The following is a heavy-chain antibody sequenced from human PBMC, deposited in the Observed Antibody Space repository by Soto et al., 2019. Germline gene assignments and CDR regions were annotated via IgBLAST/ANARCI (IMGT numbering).Heavy chain of an antibody. CDR1: GDSISSYY. Sequence: QVQLQESGPGLVKPSETLSLTCTVSGDSISSYYWSWIRQPAGKGLEWIGRIYTSGSTNYNPSLKSRVTMSVDTSKNQFSLKLSSVTAADTAVYYCARSLGTTGSFNWFDPWGQGTLVTVSS. J-gene: IGHJ5*02. CDR2: IYTSGST. CDR3: ARSLGTTGSFNWFDP. D-gene: IGHD1-7*01. V-gene: IGHV4-4*07.